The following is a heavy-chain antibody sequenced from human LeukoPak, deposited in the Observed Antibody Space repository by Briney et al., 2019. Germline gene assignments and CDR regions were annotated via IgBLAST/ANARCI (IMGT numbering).Heavy chain of an antibody. CDR1: GCTLTELS. CDR3: ARGGCTSTSCADGDY. D-gene: IGHD2-2*01. J-gene: IGHJ4*02. CDR2: FDPEDGET. Sequence: ASVKVSCKVSGCTLTELSMHWVRQAPGKGLEWMGGFDPEDGETIYAQRFQGRVTMTEDTSTDTAYMELSSLRSEDTAVYYCARGGCTSTSCADGDYWGQGTLVTASS. V-gene: IGHV1-24*01.